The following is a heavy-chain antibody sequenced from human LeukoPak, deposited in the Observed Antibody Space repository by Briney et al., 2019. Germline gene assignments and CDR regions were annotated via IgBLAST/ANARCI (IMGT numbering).Heavy chain of an antibody. CDR2: IYYSGST. CDR1: GGSISSYY. J-gene: IGHJ4*02. CDR3: ARSIAAAGTVDY. Sequence: PSETLSLTCTVSGGSISSYYWSWIRQPPGKGLEWIGYIYYSGSTNYNPSLKSRVTISVDTSKNQFSLKLSSVTAADTAVYYCARSIAAAGTVDYWGQGTLVTVFS. D-gene: IGHD6-13*01. V-gene: IGHV4-59*01.